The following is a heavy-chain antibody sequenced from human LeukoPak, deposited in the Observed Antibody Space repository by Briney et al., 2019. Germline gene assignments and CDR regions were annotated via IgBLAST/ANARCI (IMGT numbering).Heavy chain of an antibody. CDR3: VRDRELNY. CDR1: GGSISIYY. Sequence: SETLSLTCTVSGGSISIYYWSWIRQPPGKGLEWIGYIYNSGNTNYNPSFRSRVTISEDTPKNQFSLKLSSVTAADTAVYYCVRDRELNYWGQGTLVTVSS. V-gene: IGHV4-59*01. CDR2: IYNSGNT. D-gene: IGHD3-10*01. J-gene: IGHJ4*02.